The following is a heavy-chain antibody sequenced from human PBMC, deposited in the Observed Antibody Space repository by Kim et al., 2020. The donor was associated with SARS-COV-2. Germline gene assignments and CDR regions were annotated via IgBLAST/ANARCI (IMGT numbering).Heavy chain of an antibody. CDR2: INHSGST. CDR1: GGSFSGYY. CDR3: ARVRRSGSPNWFDP. Sequence: SETLSLTCAVYGGSFSGYYWSWIRQPPGKGLEWIGEINHSGSTNYNPSLKSRVTISVDTSKNQFSLKLSSVTAADTAVYYCARVRRSGSPNWFDPWGQGTLVTVSS. V-gene: IGHV4-34*01. D-gene: IGHD1-26*01. J-gene: IGHJ5*02.